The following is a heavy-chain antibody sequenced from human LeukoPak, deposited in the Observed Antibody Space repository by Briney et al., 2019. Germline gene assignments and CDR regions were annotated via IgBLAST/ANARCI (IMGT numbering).Heavy chain of an antibody. D-gene: IGHD4-23*01. CDR3: SKEKSTVLTPGVDY. Sequence: PGGSLRLSCAASGFTFSSYWMSWDRQAPGKGLEWVANIKQDGSEKYYVDSVKGRFTISRDNAKNSLYLQMNSLRAEDTAVYYCSKEKSTVLTPGVDYWGQGTLVTVSS. CDR2: IKQDGSEK. V-gene: IGHV3-7*01. CDR1: GFTFSSYW. J-gene: IGHJ4*02.